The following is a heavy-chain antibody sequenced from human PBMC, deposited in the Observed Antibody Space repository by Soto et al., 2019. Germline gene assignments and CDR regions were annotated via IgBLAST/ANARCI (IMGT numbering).Heavy chain of an antibody. J-gene: IGHJ3*02. CDR2: ISYDGSNK. Sequence: QVQLVESGGGVVQPGRSLRLSCAASGFTFSSYAMHWVRQAPGKGLEWVAVISYDGSNKYYADSVKGRFTISRDNSKNTLYLKMNSLRAEDTAVYYCARNYDSSGLQDDAFDIWGQGTMVTVSS. CDR3: ARNYDSSGLQDDAFDI. D-gene: IGHD3-22*01. CDR1: GFTFSSYA. V-gene: IGHV3-30-3*01.